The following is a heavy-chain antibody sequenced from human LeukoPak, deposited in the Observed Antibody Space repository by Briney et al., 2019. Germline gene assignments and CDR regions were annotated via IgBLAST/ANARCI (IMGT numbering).Heavy chain of an antibody. CDR3: ARDVVPAAGYYYYGMDV. D-gene: IGHD2-2*01. CDR2: LSYDGSNR. CDR1: GFTFNNCA. V-gene: IGHV3-30-3*01. Sequence: PGGSLRLSCAASGFTFNNCAMHWVRQAPGKGLEWVATLSYDGSNRYYADSVKGRFIISRDNSKNTLYLLMNSLRPEDTAVYYCARDVVPAAGYYYYGMDVWGQGTTVTVSS. J-gene: IGHJ6*02.